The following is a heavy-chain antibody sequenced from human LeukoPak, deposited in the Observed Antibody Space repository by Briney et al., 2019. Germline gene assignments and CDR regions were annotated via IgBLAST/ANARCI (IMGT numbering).Heavy chain of an antibody. CDR1: GFTFSNFN. V-gene: IGHV3-21*01. Sequence: GGSLRLSCAASGFTFSNFNMNWVRQAAGKGLEWVSSIITSSSHTYYADSVKGRFTISRDNAKNSLYLQMNSLRAEDTAVYYCARDPAQDDYWGQGTLVTVSS. J-gene: IGHJ4*02. CDR2: IITSSSHT. CDR3: ARDPAQDDY.